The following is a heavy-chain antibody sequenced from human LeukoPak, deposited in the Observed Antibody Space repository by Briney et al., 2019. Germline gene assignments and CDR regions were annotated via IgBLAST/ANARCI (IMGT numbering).Heavy chain of an antibody. D-gene: IGHD3-10*01. V-gene: IGHV3-74*01. J-gene: IGHJ4*01. CDR3: ASDGVRGVVHLDH. CDR2: IKPDGSST. CDR1: GFTFSSHW. Sequence: QAGGSLRLSCAASGFTFSSHWMHWARHAPGKGLVWVSRIKPDGSSTNYADSVKDRFTISRDNAKNTLYLQMNSLRAEDTAVYYCASDGVRGVVHLDHWGHGILVTVSS.